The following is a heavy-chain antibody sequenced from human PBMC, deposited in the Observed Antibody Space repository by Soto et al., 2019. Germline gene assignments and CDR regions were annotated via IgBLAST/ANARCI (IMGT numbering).Heavy chain of an antibody. V-gene: IGHV4-31*03. D-gene: IGHD5-12*01. CDR3: ARDRSGYEDAFDI. CDR1: GGSISSGGYY. J-gene: IGHJ3*02. Sequence: SETLSLTCTVSGGSISSGGYYWSWIRQHPGKGLEWIGYIYYSGSTYYNPSPKSRVTISVDTSKNQFSLKLSSVTAADTAVYYCARDRSGYEDAFDIWGQGTMVTVSS. CDR2: IYYSGST.